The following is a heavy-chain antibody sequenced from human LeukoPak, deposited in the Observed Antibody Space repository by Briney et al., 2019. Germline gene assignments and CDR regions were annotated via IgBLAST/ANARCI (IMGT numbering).Heavy chain of an antibody. CDR3: ARSGYSSGWSDY. D-gene: IGHD6-19*01. CDR1: GYTFTSYD. CDR2: MNPNSGNT. Sequence: ASVKVSCKASGYTFTSYDINWVRQATGQGLEWMGWMNPNSGNTGYAQKFQGRVTMTRNTSISTAYMELSSLRSDDTAVYYCARSGYSSGWSDYWGQGTLVTVSS. V-gene: IGHV1-8*01. J-gene: IGHJ4*02.